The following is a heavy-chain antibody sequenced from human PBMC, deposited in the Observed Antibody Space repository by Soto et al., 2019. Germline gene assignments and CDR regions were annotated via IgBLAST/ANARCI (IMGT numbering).Heavy chain of an antibody. CDR3: ARGRIAAAGYYFDY. Sequence: QVQLVQSGAEVKKPGSSVKVSCKASGGTFSSYAISWVRQAPGQGLEWMGGIIPILGTANYAQKFQGRVTITADESTNTAYMELSSLRSEDTAVYYCARGRIAAAGYYFDYWGQGTLVTVSS. J-gene: IGHJ4*02. CDR1: GGTFSSYA. CDR2: IIPILGTA. D-gene: IGHD6-13*01. V-gene: IGHV1-69*11.